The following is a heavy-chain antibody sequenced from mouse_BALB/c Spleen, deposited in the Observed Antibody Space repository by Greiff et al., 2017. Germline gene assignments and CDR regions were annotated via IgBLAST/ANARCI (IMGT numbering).Heavy chain of an antibody. CDR3: ARGRYGNSLDY. CDR1: GFTFSSFG. CDR2: ISSGSSTI. Sequence: DVQLVESGGGLVQPGGSRKLSCAASGFTFSSFGMHWVRQAPEKGLEWVAYISSGSSTIYYADTVKGRFTISRDNPKNTLFLQMTSLRSEDTAMYYCARGRYGNSLDYWGQGTTLTVSS. V-gene: IGHV5-17*02. D-gene: IGHD2-1*01. J-gene: IGHJ2*01.